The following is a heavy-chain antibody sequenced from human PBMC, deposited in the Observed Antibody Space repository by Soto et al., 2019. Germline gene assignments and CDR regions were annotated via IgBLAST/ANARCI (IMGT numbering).Heavy chain of an antibody. CDR3: ARAISGPNPSVYYYYGMDV. J-gene: IGHJ6*02. V-gene: IGHV1-2*04. Sequence: ASVKVSCKASGYTFTGYYMHWVRQAPGQGLEWMGWINPNSGGTNYAQKFQGWVTMTRDTSISTAYMELSRLRSDDTAVYYCARAISGPNPSVYYYYGMDVWGQGTTVTVSS. D-gene: IGHD6-19*01. CDR1: GYTFTGYY. CDR2: INPNSGGT.